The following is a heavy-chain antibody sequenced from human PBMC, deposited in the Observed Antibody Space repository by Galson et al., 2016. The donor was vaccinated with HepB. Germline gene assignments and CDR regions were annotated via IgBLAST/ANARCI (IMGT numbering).Heavy chain of an antibody. J-gene: IGHJ4*02. V-gene: IGHV3-23*01. D-gene: IGHD1-26*01. CDR1: A. CDR2: VSGRGSDT. CDR3: AKSRLVGSTDFDY. Sequence: AMSWVRQAPGTGLEWVSTVSGRGSDTFYPDSVKGRFTISRDNSRNTVYLQMSSLRVEDTAVYYCAKSRLVGSTDFDYWGQGTLVTVSS.